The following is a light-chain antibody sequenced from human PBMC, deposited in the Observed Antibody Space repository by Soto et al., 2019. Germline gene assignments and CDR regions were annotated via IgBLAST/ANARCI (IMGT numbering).Light chain of an antibody. V-gene: IGKV1-39*01. CDR3: QQSYSLYT. J-gene: IGKJ2*01. CDR1: QSISSY. CDR2: AAS. Sequence: DIQMTQSPSSLSASVGDRVTMTCRASQSISSYLNWYQQKPGKAPKLLIYAASSLQSGVPSRFSGSGSGTDFTLTISSLQPEDFATYYCQQSYSLYTFGQGTKLEIK.